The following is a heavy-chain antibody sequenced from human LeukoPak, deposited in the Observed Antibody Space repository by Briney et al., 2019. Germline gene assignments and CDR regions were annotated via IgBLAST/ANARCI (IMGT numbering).Heavy chain of an antibody. D-gene: IGHD4-17*01. CDR1: GFTFSSYS. Sequence: GSLRLSCAASGFTFSSYSMNWVRQAPGKGLEWVSSISSSSSYIYYADSVKGRFTISRDNAKNSLYLQMNSLRAEDTAVYYCARAAWVTTSPFDYWGQGTLVTVSS. J-gene: IGHJ4*02. CDR2: ISSSSSYI. V-gene: IGHV3-21*01. CDR3: ARAAWVTTSPFDY.